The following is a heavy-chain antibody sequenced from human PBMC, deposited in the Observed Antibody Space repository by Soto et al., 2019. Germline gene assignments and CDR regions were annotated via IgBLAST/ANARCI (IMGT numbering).Heavy chain of an antibody. Sequence: VQLVESGGGLVQPGGSLRLSCAASGFSFSKYAMIWVRQAPGKGQEWVSGITGSGGTIEYAASVKGRFTISRDNSKNTVDLQMNSLRAEDTAMYYCAKDAVPGDGLWLVADWGQGTLVTVS. CDR2: ITGSGGTI. CDR3: AKDAVPGDGLWLVAD. CDR1: GFSFSKYA. J-gene: IGHJ4*02. V-gene: IGHV3-23*04. D-gene: IGHD2-21*02.